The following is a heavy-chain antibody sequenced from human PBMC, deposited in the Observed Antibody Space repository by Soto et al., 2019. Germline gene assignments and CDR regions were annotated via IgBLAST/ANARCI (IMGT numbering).Heavy chain of an antibody. Sequence: GSLRLSCAASGFTFSSYAMHWVRQAPGKGLEWVALISYDGSDKDYADSVKGRFTISRDNSKNTLYLQMNSLRAEDTAVYYCARAGVYGDLYFDYWGQGTLVTVSS. CDR2: ISYDGSDK. J-gene: IGHJ4*02. D-gene: IGHD4-17*01. CDR3: ARAGVYGDLYFDY. V-gene: IGHV3-30*14. CDR1: GFTFSSYA.